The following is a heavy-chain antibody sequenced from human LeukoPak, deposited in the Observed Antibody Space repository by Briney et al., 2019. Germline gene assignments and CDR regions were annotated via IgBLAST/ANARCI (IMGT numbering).Heavy chain of an antibody. CDR1: GYSISSGYY. Sequence: SETLSLTCTVSGYSISSGYYWGWIRQPPGKGLEWIGSIYYSGSTYYNPSLKSRVTISVDTSKNQFSLKLSSVTAADTAVYYCARLLRGYSYGYFDYWGQGTLVTVSS. CDR2: IYYSGST. V-gene: IGHV4-38-2*02. D-gene: IGHD5-18*01. CDR3: ARLLRGYSYGYFDY. J-gene: IGHJ4*02.